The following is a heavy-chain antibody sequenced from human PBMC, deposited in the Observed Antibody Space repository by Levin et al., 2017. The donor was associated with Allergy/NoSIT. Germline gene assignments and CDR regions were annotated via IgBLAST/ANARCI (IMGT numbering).Heavy chain of an antibody. J-gene: IGHJ4*02. Sequence: GGSLRLSCTASGFTFSSYAMHWVRQAPGKGLEWVAVISYDGSNEYYADSVKGRFTISRDNSKNTLYLQMNSLRAEDTAVYYCARDVGGYSYGSMDYWGQGTLVTVS. CDR2: ISYDGSNE. D-gene: IGHD5-18*01. V-gene: IGHV3-30*04. CDR1: GFTFSSYA. CDR3: ARDVGGYSYGSMDY.